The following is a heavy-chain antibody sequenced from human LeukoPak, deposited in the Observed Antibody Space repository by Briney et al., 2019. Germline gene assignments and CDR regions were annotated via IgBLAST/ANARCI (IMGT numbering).Heavy chain of an antibody. CDR1: GYTFTKSY. CDR2: INPNSGGT. D-gene: IGHD6-13*01. Sequence: ASVKVSCKASGYTFTKSYIHWVRQAPGQGLEWMGWINPNSGGTNYAQKFQGRVTMTRDTSISTAYMELSRLRSDDTAVYYCAIAAAGSPSPFDYWGQGTLVTVSS. CDR3: AIAAAGSPSPFDY. V-gene: IGHV1-2*02. J-gene: IGHJ4*02.